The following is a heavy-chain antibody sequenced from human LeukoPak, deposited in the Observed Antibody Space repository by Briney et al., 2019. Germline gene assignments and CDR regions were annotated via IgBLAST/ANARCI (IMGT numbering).Heavy chain of an antibody. J-gene: IGHJ4*02. V-gene: IGHV3-23*01. CDR1: GFTFSSYA. Sequence: GGSLRLSCAASGFTFSSYAMSWVRQAPGKGLEWVSAISGGGGSSYCADSVKGRFTISRDNSKITLSLQMNSLRAEDTAVYYCAKVAGATSNKYCFDYWGQGTLVTVSS. D-gene: IGHD6-25*01. CDR2: ISGGGGSS. CDR3: AKVAGATSNKYCFDY.